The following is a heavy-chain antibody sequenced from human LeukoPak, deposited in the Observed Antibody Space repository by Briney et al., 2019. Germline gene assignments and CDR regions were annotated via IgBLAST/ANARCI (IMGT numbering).Heavy chain of an antibody. V-gene: IGHV1-69*04. Sequence: ASVKVSCKASGGPFNNYAINWVRQAPGQGLEWMGRIIVILGKVNYAQKFQGRLTITADKSTRTAYMDLSNLASEDTAIYFCARYIHPQGLIGYAMDVWGQGTTVIVS. CDR3: ARYIHPQGLIGYAMDV. CDR2: IIVILGKV. D-gene: IGHD2-15*01. J-gene: IGHJ6*02. CDR1: GGPFNNYA.